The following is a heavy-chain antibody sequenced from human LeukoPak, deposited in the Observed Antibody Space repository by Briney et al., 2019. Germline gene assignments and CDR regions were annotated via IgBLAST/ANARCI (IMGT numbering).Heavy chain of an antibody. Sequence: ASVKVSRKASGGTFSSYAISWVRQAPGQGLEWMGRIIPILGIANYAQKFQGRVTITADKSTSTAYMELSSLRSEDTAVYYCARLPSSPEVVMRRLNQRNWFDPWGQGTLVTVSS. CDR1: GGTFSSYA. J-gene: IGHJ5*02. D-gene: IGHD3-22*01. CDR3: ARLPSSPEVVMRRLNQRNWFDP. V-gene: IGHV1-69*04. CDR2: IIPILGIA.